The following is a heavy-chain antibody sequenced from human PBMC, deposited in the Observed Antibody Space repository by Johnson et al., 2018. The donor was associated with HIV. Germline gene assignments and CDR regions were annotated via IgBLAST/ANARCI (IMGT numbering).Heavy chain of an antibody. J-gene: IGHJ3*02. D-gene: IGHD2-21*01. Sequence: VQLVESGGGVVQPGGSLRLSCAASGFTFSSYGMHWVRQAPGKGLEWVGRIKSKTDGGTTDYAAPVKGRFTISRDDSKNTLYLQRNSLKTEDTAVYYCTTDRSGDPGAFDIWGQGTMVTVSS. CDR2: IKSKTDGGTT. CDR1: GFTFSSYG. CDR3: TTDRSGDPGAFDI. V-gene: IGHV3-15*01.